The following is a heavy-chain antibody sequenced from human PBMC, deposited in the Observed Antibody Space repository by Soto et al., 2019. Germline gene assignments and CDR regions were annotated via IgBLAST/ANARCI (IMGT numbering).Heavy chain of an antibody. CDR3: AKEGDYDILTGYDY. V-gene: IGHV3-23*01. CDR1: GFTFSSYA. D-gene: IGHD3-9*01. Sequence: EVQLLESGGGLVQPGGSLRLSCAASGFTFSSYAMSWVRQAPGKGLEWVSAISGSGGSTYYADSVKGRFTISRDNSKNTLYPQMNSLRDEDTAVDYCAKEGDYDILTGYDYWGQGTLVTVSS. CDR2: ISGSGGST. J-gene: IGHJ4*02.